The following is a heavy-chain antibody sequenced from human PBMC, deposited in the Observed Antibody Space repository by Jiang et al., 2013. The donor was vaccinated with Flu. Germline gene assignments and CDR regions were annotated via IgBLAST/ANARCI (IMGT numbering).Heavy chain of an antibody. CDR1: GGSISSSSYY. D-gene: IGHD4-17*01. J-gene: IGHJ4*02. Sequence: GPGLVKPSETLSLTCTVSGGSISSSSYYWGWIRQPPGKGLEWIGSIYHSGSTYYNPSLKSRVTISVDTSKNQFSLKLSSVTAADTAVYYCARAGDTVTTGFDYWGQGTLVTVSS. V-gene: IGHV4-39*07. CDR2: IYHSGST. CDR3: ARAGDTVTTGFDY.